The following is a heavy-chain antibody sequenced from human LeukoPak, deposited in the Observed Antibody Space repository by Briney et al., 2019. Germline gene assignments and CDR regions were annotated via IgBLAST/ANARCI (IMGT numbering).Heavy chain of an antibody. CDR1: GYTFISYG. CDR2: ISGYNGNT. J-gene: IGHJ6*02. V-gene: IGHV1-18*01. CDR3: ARELGGAGSYFFPFYGMDG. D-gene: IGHD3-10*01. Sequence: ASVKVSCKASGYTFISYGINWVRQAPGQGLEWMGWISGYNGNTNYAQNLQGRVTMTRDTSTSTAYMELRSLRSDDTAVYYCARELGGAGSYFFPFYGMDGWGQGTTVTVSS.